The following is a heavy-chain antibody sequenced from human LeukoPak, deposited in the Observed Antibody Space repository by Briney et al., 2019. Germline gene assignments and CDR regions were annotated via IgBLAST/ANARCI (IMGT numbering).Heavy chain of an antibody. D-gene: IGHD6-19*01. Sequence: GSSVKVSCKASGGTFSSYAISWVRQAPGQGLEWMGGINPIFGTANYAQKLQGRVTMTTDTSTSTAYMELRSLRSDDTAVYYCARRYSSGWYWGQDYYYYYMDVWGKGTTVTISS. CDR3: ARRYSSGWYWGQDYYYYYMDV. V-gene: IGHV1-69*05. CDR1: GGTFSSYA. CDR2: INPIFGTA. J-gene: IGHJ6*03.